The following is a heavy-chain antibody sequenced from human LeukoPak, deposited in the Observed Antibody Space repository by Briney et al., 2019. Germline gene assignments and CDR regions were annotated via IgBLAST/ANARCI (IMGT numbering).Heavy chain of an antibody. Sequence: SETLSLTCAVSGGSISSSNWWSWVRQPLGKGLEWIGSIYYSGSTYYNPSLKSRVTISVDTSKNQFSLKLSSVTAADTAVYYCARQGGSVLHYSDYWGQGTLVTVSS. CDR1: GGSISSSNW. J-gene: IGHJ4*02. CDR2: IYYSGST. V-gene: IGHV4-39*01. CDR3: ARQGGSVLHYSDY. D-gene: IGHD5-12*01.